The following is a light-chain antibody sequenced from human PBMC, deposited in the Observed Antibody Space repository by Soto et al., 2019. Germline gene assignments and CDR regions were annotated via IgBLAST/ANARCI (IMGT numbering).Light chain of an antibody. CDR2: GAS. V-gene: IGKV3-15*01. CDR1: QSVGSK. J-gene: IGKJ2*01. Sequence: EIVMTQSPATLSVSPGERASLSCRASQSVGSKLIWYQPKPGQPPRLLIYGASARATGIPARFSGSGSGTEFTLTISSLQPEDSAIYYCQERSKWPLYTFGQGTKLEIK. CDR3: QERSKWPLYT.